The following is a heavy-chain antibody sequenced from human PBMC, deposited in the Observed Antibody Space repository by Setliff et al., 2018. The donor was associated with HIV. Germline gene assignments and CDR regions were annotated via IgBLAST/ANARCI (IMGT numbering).Heavy chain of an antibody. CDR3: VRDGYYYDSSGHLAYYFDY. J-gene: IGHJ4*02. D-gene: IGHD3-22*01. CDR2: ISAYNGNT. Sequence: ASVKVSCKASGYTFTSYGISWVRQAPGQGLEWMGWISAYNGNTNYAQKLQGRVTMTTDTSTSTAYMELRSLRSDDTAVYYCVRDGYYYDSSGHLAYYFDYWGQGTLVTVSS. CDR1: GYTFTSYG. V-gene: IGHV1-18*01.